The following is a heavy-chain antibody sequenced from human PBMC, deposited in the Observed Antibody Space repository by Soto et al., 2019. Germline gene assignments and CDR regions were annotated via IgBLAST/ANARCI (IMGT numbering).Heavy chain of an antibody. Sequence: QVQLVQSGAEVKKPGASVKVSCKASGYTFTGYYMHWVRQAPGQGLEWMGWINPNSGDTNYAQKFQGRVTMTRDTSISTAYMELSRLRSDDTAVYYCATSSSWPLVCQSHWGQGTLVTVSS. J-gene: IGHJ4*02. CDR2: INPNSGDT. V-gene: IGHV1-2*02. CDR3: ATSSSWPLVCQSH. CDR1: GYTFTGYY. D-gene: IGHD6-13*01.